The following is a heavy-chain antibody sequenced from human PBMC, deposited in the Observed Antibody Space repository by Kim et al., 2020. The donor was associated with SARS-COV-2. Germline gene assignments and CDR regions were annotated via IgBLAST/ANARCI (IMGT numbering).Heavy chain of an antibody. CDR1: GGTFSSYA. CDR2: IIPIFGTA. CDR3: ARAPIAVAATPPLYYYYGMDV. V-gene: IGHV1-69*13. J-gene: IGHJ6*02. D-gene: IGHD6-19*01. Sequence: SVKVSCKASGGTFSSYAISWVRQAPGQGLEWMGGIIPIFGTANYAQKFQGRVTITADESTSTAYMELSSLRSEDTAVYYCARAPIAVAATPPLYYYYGMDVWGQGTTVTVSS.